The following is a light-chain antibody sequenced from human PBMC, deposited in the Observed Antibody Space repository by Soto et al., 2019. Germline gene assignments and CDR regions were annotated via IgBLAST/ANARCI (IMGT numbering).Light chain of an antibody. CDR3: CSYAGTNTFV. J-gene: IGLJ1*01. V-gene: IGLV2-23*01. CDR2: EGN. CDR1: SSDVGGCNL. Sequence: QSALTQPASVSGSPGQSITISCTGTSSDVGGCNLVSWYQQHSGKAPKLMIYEGNKRPSGVSNRFSGSKSANTASLTISGLQTEDEADYYCCSYAGTNTFVFGTGTKLT.